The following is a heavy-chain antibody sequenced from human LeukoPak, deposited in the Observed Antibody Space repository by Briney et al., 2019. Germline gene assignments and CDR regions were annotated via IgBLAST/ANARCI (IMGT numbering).Heavy chain of an antibody. J-gene: IGHJ6*02. CDR2: ISYDGSNK. CDR1: GYTFSCYG. CDR3: AKDTGWELPESDYYYYYGMDV. Sequence: GRSLRLSCAASGYTFSCYGMHWVRQAPGKGLEWVAVISYDGSNKYYADSVKGRFTISRDNSKNTLYLQMNSLRAEDTAVYYCAKDTGWELPESDYYYYYGMDVWGQGPTVTVSS. V-gene: IGHV3-30*18. D-gene: IGHD1-26*01.